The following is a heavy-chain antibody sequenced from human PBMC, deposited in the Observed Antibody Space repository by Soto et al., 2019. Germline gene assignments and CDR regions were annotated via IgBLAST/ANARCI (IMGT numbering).Heavy chain of an antibody. D-gene: IGHD3-22*01. CDR3: ANVGDELTTEVVIRNFDY. Sequence: EVQLLESGGGLAQPGGSLRLSCAASGFTFSNYGMTWVRQAPGKGLAWVSGISGSGTKTFYADAVKGRFAISRDNSKNTLSLQMNVLRADDSAVYYCANVGDELTTEVVIRNFDYWGQGTLVTVSS. J-gene: IGHJ4*02. CDR1: GFTFSNYG. CDR2: ISGSGTKT. V-gene: IGHV3-23*01.